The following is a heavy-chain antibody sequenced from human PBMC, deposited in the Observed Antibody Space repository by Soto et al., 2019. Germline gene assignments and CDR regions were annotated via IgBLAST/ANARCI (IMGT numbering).Heavy chain of an antibody. D-gene: IGHD3-10*01. CDR3: ARRVYGSGSYYNYYYYMDV. J-gene: IGHJ6*03. V-gene: IGHV4-59*08. CDR2: IYYSGST. Sequence: SETLSLTCTVSGGSISSYYWSWIRQPPGKGLEWIGYIYYSGSTNYNPSLKSRVTISVATSKNQFSLKLGSVTAADTAVYYCARRVYGSGSYYNYYYYMDVWGKGTTVTVSS. CDR1: GGSISSYY.